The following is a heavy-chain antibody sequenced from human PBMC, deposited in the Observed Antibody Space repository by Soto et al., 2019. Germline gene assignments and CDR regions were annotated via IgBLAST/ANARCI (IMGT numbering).Heavy chain of an antibody. Sequence: QVQLVESGGGVVQPGRSLRLSCAASGFAFSSYAMHWVRQAPGKGLEWVAVISYDGSNKYYADSVKGRFTISRDNSKNPLYLQMNSLRAEDTAVYYCARDLSGSGYWGQGTLVTVSS. J-gene: IGHJ4*02. CDR1: GFAFSSYA. CDR2: ISYDGSNK. CDR3: ARDLSGSGY. V-gene: IGHV3-30-3*01. D-gene: IGHD3-10*01.